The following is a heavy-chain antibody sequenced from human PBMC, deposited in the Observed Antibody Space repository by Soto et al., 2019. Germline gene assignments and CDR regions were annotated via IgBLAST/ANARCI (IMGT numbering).Heavy chain of an antibody. V-gene: IGHV4-59*12. D-gene: IGHD3-9*01. J-gene: IGHJ4*02. Sequence: SETLSLTCSVSGGSMNSYHWSWIRQPPGKGLEWIGYIYYSGSTYYNPPLKSRVTISVDTSKNQFSLKLSSVTAADTAVYYCARGRLVPLNKYYFDYWGQGTLVTVSS. CDR3: ARGRLVPLNKYYFDY. CDR2: IYYSGST. CDR1: GGSMNSYH.